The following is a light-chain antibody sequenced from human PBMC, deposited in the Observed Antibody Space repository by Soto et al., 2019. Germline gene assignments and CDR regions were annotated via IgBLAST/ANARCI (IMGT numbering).Light chain of an antibody. CDR2: DVN. J-gene: IGLJ2*01. CDR3: ISYAGSNKPA. CDR1: SSDVGGYNY. Sequence: QSVLTQPPSASGSPGQSVAISCSGTSSDVGGYNYVSWYQQHPGKAPKLMIYDVNKRPSGVPDRFSGSKSGNTASLTVSGLHADDEADYYCISYAGSNKPAFGGGTKLTVL. V-gene: IGLV2-8*01.